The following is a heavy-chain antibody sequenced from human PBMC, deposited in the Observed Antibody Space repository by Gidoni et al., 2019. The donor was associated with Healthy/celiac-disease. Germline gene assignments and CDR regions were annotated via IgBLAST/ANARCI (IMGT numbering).Heavy chain of an antibody. J-gene: IGHJ4*02. CDR1: GFTFSSYA. CDR2: ISGSGGRT. CDR3: AKDRIYYSSGLV. D-gene: IGHD3-22*01. Sequence: EVQLLESGGGLVQPGGSLRLSCAASGFTFSSYAMSWVRQAPGQGLEWVSAISGSGGRTYYADSVKGRFTISRDNSKNTLYLQMNSLRAEDTAVYYCAKDRIYYSSGLVWGQGTLVTVSS. V-gene: IGHV3-23*01.